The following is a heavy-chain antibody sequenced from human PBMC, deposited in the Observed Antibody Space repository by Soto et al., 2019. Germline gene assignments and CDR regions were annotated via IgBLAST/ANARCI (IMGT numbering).Heavy chain of an antibody. CDR2: IYWDDDK. CDR1: GFSVSSNGAR. Sequence: GSGPTLVNPTQTLTLTCSLSGFSVSSNGARVGWIRQPPGKALEWLALIYWDDDKKYNPSLKSRLTITKDTSENQVVLTLTDVDPADTATYYCVHGTIGSYGHVYFDYWGQGTLVTVYS. D-gene: IGHD5-18*01. J-gene: IGHJ4*02. V-gene: IGHV2-5*02. CDR3: VHGTIGSYGHVYFDY.